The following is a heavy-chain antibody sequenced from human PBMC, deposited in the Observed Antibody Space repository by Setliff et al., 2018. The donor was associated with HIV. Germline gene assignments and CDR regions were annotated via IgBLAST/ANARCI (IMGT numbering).Heavy chain of an antibody. J-gene: IGHJ4*02. CDR3: ATTTAPAGPFDY. Sequence: PSETLSLTCTVSGDSINSGTYYWNWLRRPAGKGLEWIGRVYSSGNTYYNPSLKSRAAISLNTSKNQFSLRLRSVTAADTAIYYCATTTAPAGPFDYWGLGTLVTVSS. V-gene: IGHV4-61*02. CDR2: VYSSGNT. D-gene: IGHD1-1*01. CDR1: GDSINSGTYY.